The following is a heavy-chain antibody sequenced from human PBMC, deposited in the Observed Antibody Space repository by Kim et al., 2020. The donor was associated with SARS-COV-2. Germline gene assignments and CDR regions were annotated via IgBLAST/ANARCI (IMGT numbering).Heavy chain of an antibody. J-gene: IGHJ5*02. CDR3: TREPAVAGQNWFDP. D-gene: IGHD6-19*01. CDR2: IRSKAYGGTT. Sequence: GGSLRLSCTASGFTFGDYAMSWVRQAPGKGLEWVGFIRSKAYGGTTEYAASVKGRFTISRDDSKSIAYLQMNSLKTEDTAVYYCTREPAVAGQNWFDPWGQGTLVTVSS. CDR1: GFTFGDYA. V-gene: IGHV3-49*04.